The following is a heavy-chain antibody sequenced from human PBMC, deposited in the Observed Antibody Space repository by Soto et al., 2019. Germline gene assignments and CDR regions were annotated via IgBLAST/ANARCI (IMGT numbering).Heavy chain of an antibody. CDR1: GFSLSTSGVG. CDR2: IYWDDDK. Sequence: QITLKESGPPLVKPTQTLTLTCTFSGFSLSTSGVGVGWIRQPPGNALEWLALIYWDDDKRCSPSLKSRLTITKDPSKNQVVLAMTNMDPVDTATYYCARVAVAGTLGYFEYWGQGTLVTVSS. J-gene: IGHJ4*02. CDR3: ARVAVAGTLGYFEY. D-gene: IGHD6-19*01. V-gene: IGHV2-5*02.